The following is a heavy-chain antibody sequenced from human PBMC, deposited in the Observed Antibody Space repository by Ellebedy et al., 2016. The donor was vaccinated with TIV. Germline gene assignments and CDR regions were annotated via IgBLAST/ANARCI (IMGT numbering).Heavy chain of an antibody. Sequence: SETLSLTXTVSGGSISTYYWSWIRQPPGKGLEWIGYIYYSGSSNYNPSLKSRVTISGDTSKNQFFLKLSSVTAADTAAYYCASHYRLDYWGQGTLVTVSS. CDR2: IYYSGSS. J-gene: IGHJ4*02. D-gene: IGHD4-11*01. V-gene: IGHV4-59*01. CDR1: GGSISTYY. CDR3: ASHYRLDY.